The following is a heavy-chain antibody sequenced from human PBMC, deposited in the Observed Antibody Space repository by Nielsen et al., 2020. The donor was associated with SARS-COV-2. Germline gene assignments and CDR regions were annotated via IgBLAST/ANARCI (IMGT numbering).Heavy chain of an antibody. CDR1: GYTFTGYY. Sequence: ASVKVSCKASGYTFTGYYMHWVRQAPGQGLEWMGIINPSGGSTSYAQKFQGRVTMTRDTSTSTVYMELSSLRSEDTAVYYCAREERAGDFGGWFDPWGQGTLVTVSS. CDR2: INPSGGST. CDR3: AREERAGDFGGWFDP. D-gene: IGHD3-16*01. J-gene: IGHJ5*02. V-gene: IGHV1-46*01.